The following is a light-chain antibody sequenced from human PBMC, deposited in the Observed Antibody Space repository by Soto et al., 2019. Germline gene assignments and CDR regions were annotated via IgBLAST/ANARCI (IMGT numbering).Light chain of an antibody. CDR1: QSISSY. CDR2: AAS. Sequence: DIQMTQSPSSLSASVGDRVTITCRASQSISSYLNWYQQRPGKAPNLLIYAASSLQTGVPSRFSGSGSGTGFTLTISSLQPEDFASYYCQQSYTTPRTFGHRTKVELK. CDR3: QQSYTTPRT. V-gene: IGKV1-39*01. J-gene: IGKJ1*01.